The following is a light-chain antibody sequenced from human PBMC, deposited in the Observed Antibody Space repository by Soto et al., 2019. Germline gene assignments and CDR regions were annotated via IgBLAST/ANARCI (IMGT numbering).Light chain of an antibody. J-gene: IGLJ2*01. CDR1: SSDVGHYNY. Sequence: QSALTQPASVSGSPGQSITISCTGTSSDVGHYNYVSWYQQHPGKAPKLMIYDVSNRPSGVSNRFSGSKSGNTASLTISGLQAEDEADYYCSSYRSSGTVVFGGGTQLTVL. V-gene: IGLV2-14*01. CDR3: SSYRSSGTVV. CDR2: DVS.